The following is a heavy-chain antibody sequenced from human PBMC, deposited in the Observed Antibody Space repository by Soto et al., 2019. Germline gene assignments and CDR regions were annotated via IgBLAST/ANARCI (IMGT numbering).Heavy chain of an antibody. J-gene: IGHJ5*02. CDR1: GYTLNEVA. D-gene: IGHD4-17*01. V-gene: IGHV1-24*01. CDR2: FDPDEAET. Sequence: QVQLVQSGAEVKKPGASVKASCKVSGYTLNEVAMHWVRQAPGKGLEWMGGFDPDEAETIYAQHFHGRVTMTEDTSTDTVYMELSRLRSEDTALYFCTTYHGDYNFDHWGQGTLVTVSS. CDR3: TTYHGDYNFDH.